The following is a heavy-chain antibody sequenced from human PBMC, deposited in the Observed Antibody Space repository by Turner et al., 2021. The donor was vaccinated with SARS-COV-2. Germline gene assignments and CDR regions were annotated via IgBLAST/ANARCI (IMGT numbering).Heavy chain of an antibody. D-gene: IGHD2-15*01. CDR1: GFTFNSYG. CDR3: AKVVSPYCSGGSCYSSPADY. Sequence: QVQLVESGGGVVQPGRSLRLSCAVSGFTFNSYGMHWVRQAQGKGLEWVAVISYDGSNKYYADSVKGRFTISRDNSKNTLYLQMNSLRAEDTAVYYCAKVVSPYCSGGSCYSSPADYWGQGSLVTVSS. V-gene: IGHV3-30*18. J-gene: IGHJ4*02. CDR2: ISYDGSNK.